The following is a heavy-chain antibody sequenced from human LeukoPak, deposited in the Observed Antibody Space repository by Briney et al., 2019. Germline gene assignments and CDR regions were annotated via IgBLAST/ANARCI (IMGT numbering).Heavy chain of an antibody. V-gene: IGHV3-48*04. CDR2: ISPASKTI. CDR3: ARDASGIAAAY. J-gene: IGHJ4*02. Sequence: PGGSLRLSCAASVITFSDDSMNWVRQAPGSGLEWVAYISPASKTIKYAASVKGRFIISRDNAKKSLYLQMKSLRAEDTAVYYCARDASGIAAAYWGQGTLVTVSS. CDR1: VITFSDDS. D-gene: IGHD6-13*01.